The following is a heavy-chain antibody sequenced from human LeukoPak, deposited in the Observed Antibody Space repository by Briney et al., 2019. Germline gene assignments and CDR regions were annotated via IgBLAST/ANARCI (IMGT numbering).Heavy chain of an antibody. D-gene: IGHD3-22*01. CDR2: IYSGGGT. Sequence: PGGSLRLSCAASGFTFSEYYMTWVRQAPGKGLEWVSVIYSGGGTYYADSVKGRFTISRDNSKNTLYLQMNSLRAEDTAVYYCARERDSRGYWGQGTLVTVSS. V-gene: IGHV3-66*01. CDR1: GFTFSEYY. J-gene: IGHJ4*02. CDR3: ARERDSRGY.